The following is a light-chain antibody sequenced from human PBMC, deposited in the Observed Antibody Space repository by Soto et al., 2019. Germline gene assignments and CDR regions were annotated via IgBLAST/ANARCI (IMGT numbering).Light chain of an antibody. V-gene: IGKV3-15*01. J-gene: IGKJ4*01. CDR3: QHYVTWPLT. CDR1: QSISSN. Sequence: EIVMTQSPATLSVSPGERATLSCRASQSISSNLAWYQQQPGQAPRLLISGASTRATGIPARFSGSGSGTEFTLTISSLQSEDFAVYYCQHYVTWPLTFGGGTKVDIK. CDR2: GAS.